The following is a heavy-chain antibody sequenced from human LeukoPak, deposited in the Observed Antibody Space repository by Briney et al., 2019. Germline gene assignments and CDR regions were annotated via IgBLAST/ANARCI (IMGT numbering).Heavy chain of an antibody. J-gene: IGHJ4*02. V-gene: IGHV4-59*01. CDR2: IYYSGST. Sequence: PSETLSLTCSVSGGSISTYYWTWIRQPPGKGLEWIGYIYYSGSTNYNPSLKSRVTISLDTSKNQFSLKLSSVTAADTAVYYGARAILSGYPDSWGQGTLVIVFS. CDR1: GGSISTYY. D-gene: IGHD3-3*01. CDR3: ARAILSGYPDS.